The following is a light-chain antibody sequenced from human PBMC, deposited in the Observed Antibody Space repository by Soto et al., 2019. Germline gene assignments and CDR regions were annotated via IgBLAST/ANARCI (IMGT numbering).Light chain of an antibody. J-gene: IGKJ5*01. Sequence: EIVLTQSPGTLSLSPGERATLSCRASQSVSSSYLAWYQQKPGQAPRLLIYGASSRATGIPDRFSGSGSGTDFTLTISILEHEYFAVYYCQQYGSSRTFGQGTRQEIK. V-gene: IGKV3-20*01. CDR1: QSVSSSY. CDR2: GAS. CDR3: QQYGSSRT.